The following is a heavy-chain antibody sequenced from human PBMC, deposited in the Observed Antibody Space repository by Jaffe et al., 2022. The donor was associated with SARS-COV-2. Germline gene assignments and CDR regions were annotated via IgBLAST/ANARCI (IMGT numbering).Heavy chain of an antibody. Sequence: QVQLVESGGGVVQPGRSLRLSCAASGFTFSSYAMHWVRQAPGKGLEWVAVISYDGSNKYYADSVKGRFTISRDNSKNTLYLQMNSLRAEDTAVYYCARDGGTRHPGGMDVWGQGTTVTVSS. CDR2: ISYDGSNK. V-gene: IGHV3-30-3*01. D-gene: IGHD1-1*01. CDR3: ARDGGTRHPGGMDV. CDR1: GFTFSSYA. J-gene: IGHJ6*02.